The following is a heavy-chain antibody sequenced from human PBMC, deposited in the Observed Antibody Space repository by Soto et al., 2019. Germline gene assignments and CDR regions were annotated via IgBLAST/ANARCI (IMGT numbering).Heavy chain of an antibody. J-gene: IGHJ4*02. CDR3: GRVRMIVGASGSFDH. D-gene: IGHD3-22*01. V-gene: IGHV1-2*02. Sequence: QVQLVQSGAEVKKPGASVKVSCKDSGYTFTGYYMHWVRQAPGQGLEWMGWINPNSGGTNYAQKFQGRVTMTRDTSSSTAYMERSRLRSDDTAVYHCGRVRMIVGASGSFDHWGQGTLVPVPS. CDR2: INPNSGGT. CDR1: GYTFTGYY.